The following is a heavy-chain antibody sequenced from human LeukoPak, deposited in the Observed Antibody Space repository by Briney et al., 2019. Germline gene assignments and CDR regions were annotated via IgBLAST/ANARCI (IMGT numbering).Heavy chain of an antibody. CDR3: ARAAPTSTRYLDY. D-gene: IGHD2-15*01. V-gene: IGHV3-23*01. CDR2: MSDSGAVT. Sequence: GGSLRLSCEASGFTFSSYSMTWVRQAPGRGLEWLSIMSDSGAVTFYADSVKGRFTISRDNSKNSLYLQMNSLRAEDTAFYYCARAAPTSTRYLDYWGQGTLVTVSS. CDR1: GFTFSSYS. J-gene: IGHJ4*02.